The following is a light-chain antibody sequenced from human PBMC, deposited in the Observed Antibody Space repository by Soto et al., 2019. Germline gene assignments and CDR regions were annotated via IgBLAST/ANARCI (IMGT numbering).Light chain of an antibody. CDR1: QRINTSY. V-gene: IGKV3D-20*02. CDR2: DAS. CDR3: QQRSNWPLT. J-gene: IGKJ4*01. Sequence: EIVLTQSPGTLSLSPGERATLSCRASQRINTSYLAWYQQKPGQAPRLLIHDASNRATGIPARFSGSGSSTDFTLTISSLEPEDFAVYFCQQRSNWPLTFGGGTKVDIK.